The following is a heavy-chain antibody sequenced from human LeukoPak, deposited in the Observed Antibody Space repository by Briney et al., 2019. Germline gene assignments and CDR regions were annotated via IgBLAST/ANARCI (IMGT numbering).Heavy chain of an antibody. V-gene: IGHV3-72*01. CDR2: TRNIAKSYTT. CDR1: GFTFSDHY. J-gene: IGHJ6*02. CDR3: VSAYYYSGMDV. Sequence: GGSLRLSCATSGFTFSDHYMDWVRHAPANHPQRYGRTRNIAKSYTTECAASVKGRFTISRDDSKISLYQQMNSLKSEDTAVYYCVSAYYYSGMDVWGQGTTVTVSS.